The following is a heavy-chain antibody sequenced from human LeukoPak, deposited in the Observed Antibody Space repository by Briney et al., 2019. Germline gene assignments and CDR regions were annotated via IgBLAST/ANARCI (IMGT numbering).Heavy chain of an antibody. CDR3: ARDGSYFDWFPDPLPSYYMDV. Sequence: PGGSLRLSCAASGFTFSSYWMSWVRQAPGKGLEWVANIKQDGSEKYYVDSVKGRFTISRDNAKNSLYLQMNSLRAEDTAVYYCARDGSYFDWFPDPLPSYYMDVWGKGTTVTVSS. CDR1: GFTFSSYW. V-gene: IGHV3-7*01. D-gene: IGHD3-9*01. J-gene: IGHJ6*03. CDR2: IKQDGSEK.